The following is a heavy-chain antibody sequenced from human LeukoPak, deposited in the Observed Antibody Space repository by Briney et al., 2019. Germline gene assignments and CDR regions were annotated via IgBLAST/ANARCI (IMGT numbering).Heavy chain of an antibody. D-gene: IGHD5-18*01. J-gene: IGHJ4*02. V-gene: IGHV3-23*01. CDR2: ISGSGGTT. CDR1: GFTFSSYA. CDR3: AKDRAGKTAMVRDFEY. Sequence: PGGSLRLSCAASGFTFSSYAMTWVRQAPGKGLEWVSAISGSGGTTYYADSVEGRFTISRDNAKNALYLQMRSLRAEDTAIYYCAKDRAGKTAMVRDFEYWGQGTLVTVSS.